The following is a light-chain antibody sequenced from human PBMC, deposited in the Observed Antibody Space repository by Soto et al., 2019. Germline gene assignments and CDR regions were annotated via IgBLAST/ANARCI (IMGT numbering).Light chain of an antibody. Sequence: QSVLTQPPSTSGTPGQRVTISCSGSSSNIGSNTVNWYQHLPGTAPKLLIYSNNQRPSGVPDRFSGSKSGTSASLAVSGLQSEDEADYYCAAWDGSLRGYVFGTGTKVNVL. J-gene: IGLJ1*01. CDR3: AAWDGSLRGYV. CDR2: SNN. CDR1: SSNIGSNT. V-gene: IGLV1-44*01.